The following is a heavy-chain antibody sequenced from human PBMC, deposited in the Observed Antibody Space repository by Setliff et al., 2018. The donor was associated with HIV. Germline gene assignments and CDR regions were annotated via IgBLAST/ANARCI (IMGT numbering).Heavy chain of an antibody. CDR2: IYYSGTT. D-gene: IGHD4-17*01. V-gene: IGHV4-59*01. Sequence: SETLSLTCTVSGGSISSYYWSWIRQPPGKGLEWIGYIYYSGTTNYNPSLKSRVTISVDTSKNQFSLKLSSVTAADTAVDYCAREKNDYHKYYFDYWGQGTLVTVAS. CDR3: AREKNDYHKYYFDY. CDR1: GGSISSYY. J-gene: IGHJ4*02.